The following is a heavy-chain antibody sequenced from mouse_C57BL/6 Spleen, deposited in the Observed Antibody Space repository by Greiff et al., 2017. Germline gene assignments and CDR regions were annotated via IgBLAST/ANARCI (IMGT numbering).Heavy chain of an antibody. D-gene: IGHD2-5*01. V-gene: IGHV5-6*01. J-gene: IGHJ3*01. Sequence: EVQRVESGGDLVKPGGSLKLSCAASGFTFSSYGMSWVRQTPDKRLEWVATISSGGSYTYYPDGVKGRFTISRDNAKNTLYLQMSSLKSEDTAMYYCARHENYSNSRFAYWGQGTLVTVSA. CDR2: ISSGGSYT. CDR1: GFTFSSYG. CDR3: ARHENYSNSRFAY.